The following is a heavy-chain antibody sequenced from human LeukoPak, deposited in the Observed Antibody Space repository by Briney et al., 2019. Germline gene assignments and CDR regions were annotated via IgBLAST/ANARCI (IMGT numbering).Heavy chain of an antibody. V-gene: IGHV3-23*01. J-gene: IGHJ4*02. CDR2: ISGSGGST. D-gene: IGHD3-3*01. CDR1: GFTFSSYA. CDR3: ASRSIVGVHFDY. Sequence: GGSLRLSCAASGFTFSSYAMSWVRQAPGKGLEWVSAISGSGGSTYYADSVKGRFTISRDNSKNTLYLQMNSLRAEDTAVYYCASRSIVGVHFDYWGQGTLVTVSS.